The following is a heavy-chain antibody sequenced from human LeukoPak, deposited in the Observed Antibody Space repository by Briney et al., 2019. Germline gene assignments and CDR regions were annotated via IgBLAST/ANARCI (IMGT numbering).Heavy chain of an antibody. D-gene: IGHD1-1*01. CDR2: ISGSGGST. V-gene: IGHV3-23*01. CDR1: GFTFSSYA. Sequence: GRSLRLSCAASGFTFSSYAMSWVRRAPGKGLEWVSAISGSGGSTYYADSVKGRFTISRDDSRNTVYLQLNNLRVEDTAIYYCAKANWVSNADAVWWGQGTQVTVSS. CDR3: AKANWVSNADAVW. J-gene: IGHJ4*02.